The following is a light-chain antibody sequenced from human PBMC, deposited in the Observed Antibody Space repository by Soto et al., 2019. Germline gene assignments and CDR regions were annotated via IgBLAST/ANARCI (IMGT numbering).Light chain of an antibody. CDR1: QSISSY. J-gene: IGKJ2*01. V-gene: IGKV1-39*01. CDR2: AAS. Sequence: DIQMTQSPSSLSASVGDRVTITCRASQSISSYLNWYQQKPGKAPKLLIYAASSLQSGVPSRFSGSGSGTDFTLTISSLQPEDFATYYCQQSYSTLYTFGQGTKVDI. CDR3: QQSYSTLYT.